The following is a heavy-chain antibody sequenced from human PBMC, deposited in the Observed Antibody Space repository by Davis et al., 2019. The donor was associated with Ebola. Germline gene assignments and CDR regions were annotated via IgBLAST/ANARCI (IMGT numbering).Heavy chain of an antibody. V-gene: IGHV1-18*01. Sequence: ASVKVSCKASGYTFTSYAMHWVRQAPGQGLEWMGWISAYNGDTNYAQRLQGRVTLTTDTSTSTAYMELRSLRSDDTAMYYCARDLTAGTGWFDPWGRGTLVTVSS. CDR2: ISAYNGDT. J-gene: IGHJ5*02. CDR3: ARDLTAGTGWFDP. D-gene: IGHD6-13*01. CDR1: GYTFTSYA.